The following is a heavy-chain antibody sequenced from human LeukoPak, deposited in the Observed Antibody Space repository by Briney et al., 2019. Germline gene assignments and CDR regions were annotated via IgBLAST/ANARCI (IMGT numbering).Heavy chain of an antibody. V-gene: IGHV4-59*01. CDR2: IYYSGST. CDR1: GGSITSYY. CDR3: ARDLGYSTSSERFDWFGP. Sequence: SETLSLTCTVSGGSITSYYWSWIRQPPGKGLEWIGYIYYSGSTNYNPSLKSRVTISVDTSKNQFSLKLSSVTAADTAVYYCARDLGYSTSSERFDWFGPWGQGTLVTVPS. J-gene: IGHJ5*02. D-gene: IGHD6-6*01.